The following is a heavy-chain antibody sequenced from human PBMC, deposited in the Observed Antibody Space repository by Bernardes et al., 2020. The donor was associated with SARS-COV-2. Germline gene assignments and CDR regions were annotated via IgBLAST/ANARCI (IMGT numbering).Heavy chain of an antibody. CDR1: GYTFTSYA. CDR2: INTNTGNP. D-gene: IGHD2-15*01. V-gene: IGHV7-4-1*02. Sequence: ASVKVSCMASGYTFTSYAMNWVRQAPGQGLEWMGWINTNTGNPTYAQGFTGRFVFSLDTSVSTAYLQISSLKAEDTAVYYCARTTIDYCSGGSCYLLGAFDIWGQGTMVTVSS. CDR3: ARTTIDYCSGGSCYLLGAFDI. J-gene: IGHJ3*02.